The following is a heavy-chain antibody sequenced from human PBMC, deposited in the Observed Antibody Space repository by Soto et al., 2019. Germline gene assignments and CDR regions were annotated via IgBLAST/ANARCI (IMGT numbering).Heavy chain of an antibody. J-gene: IGHJ5*02. CDR2: VHYSGTT. Sequence: QVQLQESGRGLVEPSQTLSLTCTVSGCSIGGYGYYWIWIRHHPVQGLEWFGYVHYSGTTYYNPSLKLRLTLSVDTSKTQCSLNLRSVTAADTAVYYCARGWTAGAGWANWFDLWGQGTLVTVSS. CDR3: ARGWTAGAGWANWFDL. CDR1: GCSIGGYGYY. D-gene: IGHD6-13*01. V-gene: IGHV4-31*03.